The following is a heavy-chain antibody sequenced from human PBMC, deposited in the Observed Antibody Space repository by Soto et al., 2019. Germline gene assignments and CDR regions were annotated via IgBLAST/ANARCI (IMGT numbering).Heavy chain of an antibody. CDR3: TGSITMVRGVLTNGMDV. CDR2: IRSKANSYAT. J-gene: IGHJ6*02. Sequence: GGSLRLSCAASGFTFSGSAMHWVRQASGKGLEWVGRIRSKANSYATAYAASVKGRFTISRDDSKNTAYLQMNSLKTEDTAVYYCTGSITMVRGVLTNGMDVWGQGTTVTVSS. D-gene: IGHD3-10*01. CDR1: GFTFSGSA. V-gene: IGHV3-73*01.